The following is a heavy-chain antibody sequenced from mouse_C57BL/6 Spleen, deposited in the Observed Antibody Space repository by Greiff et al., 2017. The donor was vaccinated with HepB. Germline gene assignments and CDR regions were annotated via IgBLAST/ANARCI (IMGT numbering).Heavy chain of an antibody. Sequence: QVQLQQSGAELVRPGASVTLSCKASGYTFTDYEMHWVKQTPVHGLEWIGAIDPETGGTAYNQKFKGKAILTADKSSSTAYMELRSLTSEDSAVYYCTRRGSSFAYWGQGTTLTVSS. CDR1: GYTFTDYE. CDR3: TRRGSSFAY. V-gene: IGHV1-15*01. J-gene: IGHJ2*01. CDR2: IDPETGGT.